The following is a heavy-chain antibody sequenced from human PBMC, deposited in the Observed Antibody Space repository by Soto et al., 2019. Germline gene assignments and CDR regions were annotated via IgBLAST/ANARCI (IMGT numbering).Heavy chain of an antibody. D-gene: IGHD3-22*01. CDR2: IIPVFGTP. Sequence: QVQVVQSGAEVKKPGSSVKVSCKASGGSFSNYGISWVRQAPGQGLEWMGGIIPVFGTPHYAQEFQDRVTITADESTSTVYMEVSSLTSDDTAVYYCARGDATKIIVTTYYSLDVWGQGTTVTVSS. CDR3: ARGDATKIIVTTYYSLDV. CDR1: GGSFSNYG. J-gene: IGHJ6*02. V-gene: IGHV1-69*12.